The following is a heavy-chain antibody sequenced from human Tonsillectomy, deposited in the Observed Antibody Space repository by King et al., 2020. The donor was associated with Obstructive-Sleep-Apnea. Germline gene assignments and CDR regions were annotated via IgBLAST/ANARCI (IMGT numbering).Heavy chain of an antibody. Sequence: VQLVESGAEVKKPGAAVKVSCKASGYTFTSFGISWVRQAPGQGLEWMGWISANNGDTNSAQKLQGRVTMTTDTSTSTAYMELRSLGSDDTAVYYCARETPMVRGVIIEGGYYYGMDVWGQGTTVTVSS. CDR3: ARETPMVRGVIIEGGYYYGMDV. J-gene: IGHJ6*02. D-gene: IGHD3-10*01. CDR2: ISANNGDT. V-gene: IGHV1-18*01. CDR1: GYTFTSFG.